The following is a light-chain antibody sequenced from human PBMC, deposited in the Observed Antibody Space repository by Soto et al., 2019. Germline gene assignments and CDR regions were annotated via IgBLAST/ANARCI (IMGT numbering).Light chain of an antibody. Sequence: DIQMTQSASSLSASVGDRVTIPCRASQSVSSYVNWYQHKPGKAPKLLIFTTSSLESGVPSRFSGSGSGTDFTLTISSLHPEDFAVYYCQQYNNWPTPFGQGTKLEIK. J-gene: IGKJ2*01. CDR3: QQYNNWPTP. CDR1: QSVSSY. V-gene: IGKV1-39*01. CDR2: TTS.